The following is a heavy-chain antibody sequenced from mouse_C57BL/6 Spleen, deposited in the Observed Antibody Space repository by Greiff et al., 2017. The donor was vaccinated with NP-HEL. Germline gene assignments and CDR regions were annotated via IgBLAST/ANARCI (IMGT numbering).Heavy chain of an antibody. CDR2: INPSTGGT. CDR1: GYSFTGYY. D-gene: IGHD6-1*01. CDR3: ARLRPRFHWYFDV. J-gene: IGHJ1*03. V-gene: IGHV1-42*01. Sequence: EVQLQQSGPELVKPGASVKISCKASGYSFTGYYMNWVKQSPEKSLEWIGEINPSTGGTTYNQKFKAKATLTVDKSSSTAYMQLKSLTSEDSAVYYCARLRPRFHWYFDVWGTGTTVTVSS.